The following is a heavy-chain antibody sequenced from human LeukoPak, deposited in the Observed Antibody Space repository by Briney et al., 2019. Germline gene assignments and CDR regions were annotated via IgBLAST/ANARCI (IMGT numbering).Heavy chain of an antibody. J-gene: IGHJ6*03. CDR3: AREGYYYYYMDV. V-gene: IGHV3-30*02. CDR2: IRYDGSNK. CDR1: GFTFSSYG. Sequence: GGSLRLSCAASGFTFSSYGMHWDRQAPGKGLEWVAFIRYDGSNKYYADSVKGRFTISRDNSKHTLFLQMNSLRDEDTAVYYCAREGYYYYYMDVWGKGTTVTISS.